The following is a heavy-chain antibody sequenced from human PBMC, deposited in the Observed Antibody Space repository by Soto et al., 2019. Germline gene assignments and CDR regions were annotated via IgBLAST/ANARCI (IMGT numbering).Heavy chain of an antibody. V-gene: IGHV3-15*01. CDR3: NKDRFSGWYYYYGTDV. CDR2: IKSKSDGGTA. J-gene: IGHJ6*02. Sequence: EVQLAESGGGLVKPGGSLRLSCAASGFTFSKAWMSWFRQATGKGLEWVGRIKSKSDGGTADYAAPVKGRFTISRDDSKNTLDVQMNRLKTEDTAVYYCNKDRFSGWYYYYGTDVWGQGTTVTVSS. D-gene: IGHD6-19*01. CDR1: GFTFSKAW.